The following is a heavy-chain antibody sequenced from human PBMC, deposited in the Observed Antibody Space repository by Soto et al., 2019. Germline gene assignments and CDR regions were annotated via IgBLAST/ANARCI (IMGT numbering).Heavy chain of an antibody. CDR1: GGSMNNYY. J-gene: IGHJ5*02. CDR3: ARFSPPRKAYDSNPGWFDP. Sequence: QLQLQESGPGLVKPSENLSLTCTVSGGSMNNYYWTWIRQPPGKGLEWIGYVSQTGSTNYNASLKSRLAISLDTSRSQFSLSLTSVTAADTAVYFCARFSPPRKAYDSNPGWFDPWGQGILVAVSS. D-gene: IGHD3-22*01. CDR2: VSQTGST. V-gene: IGHV4-59*01.